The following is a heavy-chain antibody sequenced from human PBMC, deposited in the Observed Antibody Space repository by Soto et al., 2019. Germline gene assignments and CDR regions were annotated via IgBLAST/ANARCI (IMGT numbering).Heavy chain of an antibody. V-gene: IGHV1-18*04. Sequence: ASVKVSCKASGYTFTSYGISWVRQAPGQGLEWMGWISAYNGNTNYAQKLQGRVTMTTDTSTSTAYMELRSLRSDDTAVYYCTRGPGYSYGFTPDSYYYGLDVWGPGTTVTVSS. J-gene: IGHJ6*02. CDR1: GYTFTSYG. CDR2: ISAYNGNT. D-gene: IGHD5-18*01. CDR3: TRGPGYSYGFTPDSYYYGLDV.